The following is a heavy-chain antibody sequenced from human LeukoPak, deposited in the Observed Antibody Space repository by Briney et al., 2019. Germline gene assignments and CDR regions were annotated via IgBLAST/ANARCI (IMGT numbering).Heavy chain of an antibody. CDR3: AKDFVRYNIQFDY. Sequence: PGGSLRLSCAASGLSLSFYAMSWVRQAPGKGLEWVSSISGGGAGTYYADSVRGRFTISRDNSKNTLYLQMNSLRAEDTALYYCAKDFVRYNIQFDYWGQGALVTVSS. CDR2: ISGGGAGT. D-gene: IGHD1-1*01. CDR1: GLSLSFYA. V-gene: IGHV3-23*01. J-gene: IGHJ4*02.